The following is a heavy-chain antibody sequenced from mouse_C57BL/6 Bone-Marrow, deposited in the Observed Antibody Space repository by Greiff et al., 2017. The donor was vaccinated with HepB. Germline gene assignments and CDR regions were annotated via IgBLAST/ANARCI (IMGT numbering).Heavy chain of an antibody. J-gene: IGHJ2*01. CDR1: GFTFSSYT. CDR2: ISSGGGNT. CDR3: VRGGNFDY. V-gene: IGHV5-9*03. Sequence: EVKVEESGGGLVKPGGSLKLSCAASGFTFSSYTMSWVRQTPEKRLEWVATISSGGGNTYYPDSVKGRFTISRDNAKNSLYLQMSSLRSEDTALYYCVRGGNFDYWGQGTTLTVSS.